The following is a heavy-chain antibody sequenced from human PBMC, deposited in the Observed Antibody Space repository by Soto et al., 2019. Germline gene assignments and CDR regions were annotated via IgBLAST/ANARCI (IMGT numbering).Heavy chain of an antibody. CDR2: ISGSGGSR. CDR3: AKDLAPTSDFHFWSGSSGKTPFDS. J-gene: IGHJ5*01. D-gene: IGHD3-3*02. V-gene: IGHV3-23*01. CDR1: GFNFGGYV. Sequence: PGGSLRLSCVGSGFNFGGYVMNWVRQAPGKGLEWVAGISGSGGSRFYADSVKGRFTISRDNSKNTLYLHMIILRDVDTALYYCAKDLAPTSDFHFWSGSSGKTPFDSWGQGSLVTVSS.